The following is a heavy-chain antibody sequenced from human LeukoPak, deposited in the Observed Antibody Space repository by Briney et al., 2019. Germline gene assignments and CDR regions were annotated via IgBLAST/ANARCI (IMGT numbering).Heavy chain of an antibody. CDR3: ARGSTMITFGGVIRTLDY. D-gene: IGHD3-16*02. Sequence: ASVKVSCKASGYTFTSYAMNWVRQAPGQGLEWMGWINTNTGNPTYAQGFTGRFVFSLDTSVSTAYLQISSLKAEDTAVYYCARGSTMITFGGVIRTLDYWGQGTLVTVSS. CDR2: INTNTGNP. V-gene: IGHV7-4-1*02. CDR1: GYTFTSYA. J-gene: IGHJ4*02.